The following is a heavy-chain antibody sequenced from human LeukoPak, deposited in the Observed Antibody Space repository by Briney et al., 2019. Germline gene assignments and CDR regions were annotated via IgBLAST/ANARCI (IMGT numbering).Heavy chain of an antibody. D-gene: IGHD6-19*01. CDR2: IYYSGSA. J-gene: IGHJ4*02. V-gene: IGHV4-59*08. CDR3: ARRGYSSGWTFDY. CDR1: GGSISGDY. Sequence: SETLSCTCTGSGGSISGDYWSWIRQPPGKGLEWLGYIYYSGSANYNPSLKSRITMSADTSKNQFSLKLTSVTAADTAVYYCARRGYSSGWTFDYWGQGTLVTVSS.